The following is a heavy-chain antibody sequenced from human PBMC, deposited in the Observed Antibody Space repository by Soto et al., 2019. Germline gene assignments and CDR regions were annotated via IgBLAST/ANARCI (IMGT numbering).Heavy chain of an antibody. Sequence: GGSLRLSCAASGFSFTSFAMTWVRQAPGKGLEWVSAISSYGDTTYHADSVRGRFTVSRDNSKNTLYLQMSSLRAEDTAVYYCAKAMSSVPGSFDYWGQGTLVHVSS. CDR1: GFSFTSFA. CDR2: ISSYGDTT. J-gene: IGHJ4*02. D-gene: IGHD4-17*01. CDR3: AKAMSSVPGSFDY. V-gene: IGHV3-23*01.